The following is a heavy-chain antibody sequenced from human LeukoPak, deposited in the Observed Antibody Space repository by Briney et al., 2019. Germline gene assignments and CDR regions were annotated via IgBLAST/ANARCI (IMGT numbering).Heavy chain of an antibody. J-gene: IGHJ4*02. V-gene: IGHV3-23*01. CDR3: AKAPVTTCRGAYCYPFDY. CDR1: GFPFTSYA. Sequence: GSLRLSCAASGFPFTSYAMSWVRQAPGKGLEWVSAISDSGNTYHADSVKGRFTISRDSSKNTLFLQMNRLRPEDAAVYYCAKAPVTTCRGAYCYPFDYWGQGTLVTVSS. D-gene: IGHD2-21*01. CDR2: ISDSGNT.